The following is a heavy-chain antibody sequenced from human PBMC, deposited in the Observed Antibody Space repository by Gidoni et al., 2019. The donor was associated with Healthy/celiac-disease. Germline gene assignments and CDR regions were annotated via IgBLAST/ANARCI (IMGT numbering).Heavy chain of an antibody. CDR3: TTDSQYYDILTGYYWGYMDV. D-gene: IGHD3-9*01. CDR1: GFTFSNAW. Sequence: EVQLVESGGGLVKPGGSLRLSCAASGFTFSNAWMNWVRQAPGKGLEWVGRIKSKTDGGTTDYAAPVKGRFTISRDDSKNTLYLQMNSLKTEDTAVYYCTTDSQYYDILTGYYWGYMDVWGKGTTVTVSS. J-gene: IGHJ6*03. CDR2: IKSKTDGGTT. V-gene: IGHV3-15*07.